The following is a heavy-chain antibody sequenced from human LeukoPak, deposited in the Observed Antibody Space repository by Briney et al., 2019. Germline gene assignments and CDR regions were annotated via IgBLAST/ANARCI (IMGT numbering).Heavy chain of an antibody. V-gene: IGHV4-59*01. CDR3: ARAWPLSDPWYFDL. D-gene: IGHD5-24*01. J-gene: IGHJ2*01. Sequence: PSETLSLTCTVSGGSISSYYWSWIRQPPGKGLEWIGYIYYSGSTNYNPPLKSRVTISVDTSKNQFSLKLSSVTAADTAVYYCARAWPLSDPWYFDLWGRGTLVTVSS. CDR2: IYYSGST. CDR1: GGSISSYY.